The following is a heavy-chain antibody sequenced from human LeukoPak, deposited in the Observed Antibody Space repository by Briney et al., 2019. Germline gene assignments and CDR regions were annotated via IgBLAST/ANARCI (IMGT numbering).Heavy chain of an antibody. CDR2: ISSSSYI. CDR1: GFTFSSYS. Sequence: GGSLRLSCAASGFTFSSYSMNWVRQAPGKGLEWVSSISSSSYIYYADSAKGRFTISRDNAKNSLYLQMNSLRAEDTAVYYCAREVCSSTSCYYYYYYGMDVWGQGTTVTVSS. D-gene: IGHD2-2*01. J-gene: IGHJ6*02. V-gene: IGHV3-21*01. CDR3: AREVCSSTSCYYYYYYGMDV.